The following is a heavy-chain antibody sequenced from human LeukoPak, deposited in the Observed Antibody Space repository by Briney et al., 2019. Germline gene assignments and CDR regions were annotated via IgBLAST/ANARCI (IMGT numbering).Heavy chain of an antibody. J-gene: IGHJ4*02. CDR3: ASGMRVGPNI. CDR2: ISSGGDAT. V-gene: IGHV3-48*03. Sequence: GGSLRLSCAASGFTFSIHNMDWVRQAPGKGLEWISYISSGGDATHYADSVKGRFTISRDNAKNSLYMQMNSLTAEDTAVYYCASGMRVGPNIWGQGTLVTVSS. CDR1: GFTFSIHN. D-gene: IGHD1-26*01.